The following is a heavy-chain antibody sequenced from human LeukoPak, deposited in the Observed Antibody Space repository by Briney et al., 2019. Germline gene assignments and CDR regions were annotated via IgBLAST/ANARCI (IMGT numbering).Heavy chain of an antibody. CDR1: GYTFTSYY. D-gene: IGHD6-19*01. J-gene: IGHJ5*02. CDR3: ARVLSEGQWLSNRFDP. CDR2: INPRGGST. Sequence: ASVKVSCKASGYTFTSYYMHWVRQAPGQGLEWMGIINPRGGSTSYAQKFQGRVTMTRDTSTSTVYMELGSLRSEDTAVYYCARVLSEGQWLSNRFDPWGQGTLVTVSS. V-gene: IGHV1-46*01.